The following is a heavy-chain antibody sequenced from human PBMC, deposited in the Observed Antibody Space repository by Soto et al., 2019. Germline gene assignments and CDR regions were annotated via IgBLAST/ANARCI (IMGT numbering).Heavy chain of an antibody. CDR2: INPNSGGT. CDR1: GYTFTGYY. J-gene: IGHJ5*02. D-gene: IGHD3-22*01. CDR3: AAGPYYYDSSGYYYGWFDP. Sequence: ASVKVSCKASGYTFTGYYMHWVRQAPGQGLEWMGWINPNSGGTNYAQKFQGWVTMTRDTSISTAYMELSRLRSEDTAVYYCAAGPYYYDSSGYYYGWFDPWGQGTLVTVSS. V-gene: IGHV1-2*04.